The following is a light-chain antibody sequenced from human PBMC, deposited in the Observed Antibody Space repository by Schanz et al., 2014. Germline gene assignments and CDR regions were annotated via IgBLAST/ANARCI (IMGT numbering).Light chain of an antibody. V-gene: IGLV1-47*01. J-gene: IGLJ2*01. CDR1: SSNIGSNF. Sequence: QSVLTQPPSASGTPGQRVTISCSGSSSNIGSNFVYWYQQVPGTAPKLLIYKNNQRPSGVPDRFSGSKSGTSASLAITGLQAEDEADYYCSSYAGSNFVVFGGGTKLTVL. CDR3: SSYAGSNFVV. CDR2: KNN.